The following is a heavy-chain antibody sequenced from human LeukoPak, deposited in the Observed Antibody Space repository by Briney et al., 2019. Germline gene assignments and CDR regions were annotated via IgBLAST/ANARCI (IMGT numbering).Heavy chain of an antibody. Sequence: ASVKVSCKASGYTFTSYDINWVRQATGQGLEWMGWMNPNSGNTGYAQKFQGRVTMTRNTSISTAYMELSSLRSEDTAVYYCAIDCYDSSGYLAFDIWGQGTMVTVSS. J-gene: IGHJ3*02. CDR3: AIDCYDSSGYLAFDI. V-gene: IGHV1-8*02. D-gene: IGHD3-22*01. CDR1: GYTFTSYD. CDR2: MNPNSGNT.